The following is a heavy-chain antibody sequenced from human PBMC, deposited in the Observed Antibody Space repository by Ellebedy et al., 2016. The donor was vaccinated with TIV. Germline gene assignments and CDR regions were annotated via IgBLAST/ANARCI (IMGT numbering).Heavy chain of an antibody. D-gene: IGHD2-15*01. CDR2: IYYSGST. Sequence: SETLSLXXTVSGGSISSGGYYWSWIRQHPGKGLEWIGYIYYSGSTYYNPSLKSRVTISVDTSKNQFSLKLSSVTAADTAVYYCARGRDIVFSWGQGTMVTVSS. CDR3: ARGRDIVFS. V-gene: IGHV4-31*03. J-gene: IGHJ3*01. CDR1: GGSISSGGYY.